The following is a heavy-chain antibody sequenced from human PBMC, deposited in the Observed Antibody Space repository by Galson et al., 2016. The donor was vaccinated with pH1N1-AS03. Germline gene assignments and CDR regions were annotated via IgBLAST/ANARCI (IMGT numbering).Heavy chain of an antibody. V-gene: IGHV5-51*07. CDR3: AKLAVAGRWFFDY. D-gene: IGHD6-19*01. CDR1: GFRLSNHW. J-gene: IGHJ4*02. CDR2: IYPGDSDS. Sequence: QSGAEVKKPGESLKISCEGSGFRLSNHWIGWVHQMPGKGLEWMGIIYPGDSDSRYSPSFQGHVTISADKSINTAYLQWTSLQASDTAMYYCAKLAVAGRWFFDYWGQGTLVTVS.